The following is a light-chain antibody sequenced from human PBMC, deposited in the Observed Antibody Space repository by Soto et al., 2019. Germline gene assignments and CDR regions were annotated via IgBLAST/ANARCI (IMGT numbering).Light chain of an antibody. CDR1: QSVSTS. V-gene: IGKV1-5*03. Sequence: DIQMTQFPSTLSAFVGDRVTITCRASQSVSTSLAWYQQKPGKAPKLLIYLASNLQSGVPARFSGSGSATEFTLSISSLQPDDFATYYCQQYHSYSRTF. CDR2: LAS. CDR3: QQYHSYSRT. J-gene: IGKJ1*01.